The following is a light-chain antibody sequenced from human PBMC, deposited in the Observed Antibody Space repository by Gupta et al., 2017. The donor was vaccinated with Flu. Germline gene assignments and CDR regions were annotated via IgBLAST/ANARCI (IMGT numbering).Light chain of an antibody. J-gene: IGLJ2*01. Sequence: QSVVTPPPSASGTPGQRVTLSCSGSSSNIGSNTVNWYHQLPGTAPKLLIYNNGQRPSGVPDRFFGSKSGTSASLAISGLQSEDEADYYCAAWDDSLNGHVFGGGTKLTVL. CDR3: AAWDDSLNGHV. CDR1: SSNIGSNT. CDR2: NNG. V-gene: IGLV1-44*01.